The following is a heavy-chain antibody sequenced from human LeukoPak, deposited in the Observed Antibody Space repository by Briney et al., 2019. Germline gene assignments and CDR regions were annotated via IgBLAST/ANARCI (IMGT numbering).Heavy chain of an antibody. D-gene: IGHD1-26*01. CDR2: ISGDNYNT. V-gene: IGHV1-18*01. Sequence: ASVKVSCKASGYTFTTYGISWVRQAPGQGLEWMGWISGDNYNTNYAQKFQDRVTMTTDTSTSTAYMELRSLRSDDTAVYYCARDPHGATDFDYWGQGTLVTVSS. CDR3: ARDPHGATDFDY. CDR1: GYTFTTYG. J-gene: IGHJ4*02.